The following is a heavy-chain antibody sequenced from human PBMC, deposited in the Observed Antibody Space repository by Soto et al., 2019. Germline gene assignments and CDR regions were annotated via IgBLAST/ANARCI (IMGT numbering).Heavy chain of an antibody. V-gene: IGHV1-2*04. Sequence: ASVKVSCKASGYTFTGYYMHWVRQAPGQGLEWMGWINPNSGGTNYAQKFQGWVTMTRDTSISTAYMELSRLISDATAVYYCARSTWLLFRGYSHGTQLYYFDYWGQGTQVTVSS. CDR2: INPNSGGT. D-gene: IGHD5-18*01. CDR1: GYTFTGYY. CDR3: ARSTWLLFRGYSHGTQLYYFDY. J-gene: IGHJ4*02.